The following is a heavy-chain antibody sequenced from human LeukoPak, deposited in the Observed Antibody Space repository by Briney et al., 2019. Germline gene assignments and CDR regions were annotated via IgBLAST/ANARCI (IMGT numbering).Heavy chain of an antibody. J-gene: IGHJ4*02. CDR3: ARILWFGELFDY. CDR1: GGSISSSSYY. V-gene: IGHV4-39*01. D-gene: IGHD3-10*01. CDR2: IYYSGST. Sequence: SETLSLTCTVSGGSISSSSYYWGWIRQPPGKGLEWIGSIYYSGSTYYNPSLKSRVTISVDTSKNQFSLKLSPVTAADTAVYYCARILWFGELFDYWGQGTLVTVSS.